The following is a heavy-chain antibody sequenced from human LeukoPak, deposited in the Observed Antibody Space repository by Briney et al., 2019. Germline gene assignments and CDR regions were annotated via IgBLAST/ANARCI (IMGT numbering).Heavy chain of an antibody. CDR3: ARERAASPNWFDP. CDR1: GYTFTGYY. D-gene: IGHD6-13*01. Sequence: ASVKVSCKASGYTFTGYYMHWVRQAPGQGLEWMGWINPNSGGTNYAQKFQGRVTMTRDTSISTAYMGLSRLRSDDTAVYYCARERAASPNWFDPWGQGTLVTVSS. CDR2: INPNSGGT. J-gene: IGHJ5*02. V-gene: IGHV1-2*02.